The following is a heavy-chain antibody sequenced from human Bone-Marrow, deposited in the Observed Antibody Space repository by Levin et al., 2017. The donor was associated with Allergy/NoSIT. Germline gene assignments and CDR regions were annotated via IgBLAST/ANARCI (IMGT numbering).Heavy chain of an antibody. Sequence: GGSLRLSCAASGFTFDDYAMHWVRQAPGKGLEWVSGISWNSGSIGYADSVKGRFTISRDNAKNSLYLQMNSLRAEDTALYYCAKGDSVAGTLVDYWGQGTLVTVSS. D-gene: IGHD6-19*01. CDR2: ISWNSGSI. V-gene: IGHV3-9*01. CDR3: AKGDSVAGTLVDY. CDR1: GFTFDDYA. J-gene: IGHJ4*02.